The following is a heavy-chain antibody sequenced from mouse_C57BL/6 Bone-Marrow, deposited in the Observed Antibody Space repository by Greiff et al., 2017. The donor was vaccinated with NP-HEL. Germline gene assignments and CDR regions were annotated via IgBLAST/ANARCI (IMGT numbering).Heavy chain of an antibody. Sequence: EVKLVESEGGLVQPGSSMKLSCTASGFTFSDYYMAWVRQVPEKGLEWVANINYDGSSTYYLDSLKSRFIISRDNAKNILYLQMSSLKSEDTATYYCAREDTTVVSNWYFDVWGTGTTVTVSS. CDR1: GFTFSDYY. CDR2: INYDGSST. J-gene: IGHJ1*03. D-gene: IGHD1-1*01. CDR3: AREDTTVVSNWYFDV. V-gene: IGHV5-16*01.